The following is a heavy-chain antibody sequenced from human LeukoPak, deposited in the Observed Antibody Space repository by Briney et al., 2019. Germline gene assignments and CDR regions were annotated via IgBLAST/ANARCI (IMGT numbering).Heavy chain of an antibody. D-gene: IGHD6-13*01. J-gene: IGHJ4*02. CDR2: IYSDGNT. Sequence: PGGSLRLSCSASGFTVSSNYMSWVRQAPGKGLDWVSLIYSDGNTNYADSVKGRFTISRDNSKNTLYLQMNSLRAEDTAVYYCARASLSEIIAAETYFDSWGQGTLVTVSS. CDR3: ARASLSEIIAAETYFDS. CDR1: GFTVSSNY. V-gene: IGHV3-53*01.